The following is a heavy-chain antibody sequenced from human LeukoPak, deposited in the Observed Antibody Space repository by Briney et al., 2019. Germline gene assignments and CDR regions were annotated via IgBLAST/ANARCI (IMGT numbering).Heavy chain of an antibody. CDR1: GGTLSSYA. CDR3: ARDFRFQNHTTVTIDY. D-gene: IGHD4-17*01. Sequence: ASVKVSCKASGGTLSSYAISWVRQAPGQGLEWMGWINPNSGGTNYAQKFQGRVTMTRDTSISTAYMELSRLRSDDTAVYYCARDFRFQNHTTVTIDYWGQGTLVTVSS. CDR2: INPNSGGT. J-gene: IGHJ4*02. V-gene: IGHV1-2*02.